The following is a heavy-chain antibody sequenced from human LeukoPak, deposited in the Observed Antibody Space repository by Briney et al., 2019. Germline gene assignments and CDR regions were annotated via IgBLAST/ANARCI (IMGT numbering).Heavy chain of an antibody. CDR3: AKVFWAGAYCGGDCFAAFDI. CDR2: ISGDGGST. V-gene: IGHV3-43*02. J-gene: IGHJ3*02. CDR1: GFTFDDYA. D-gene: IGHD2-21*02. Sequence: PGGSLRLSCAASGFTFDDYAMHWVRQAPGKGLEWVSLISGDGGSTYYADSVKGRFTISRDNSKNSLYLQMNGLRTEDTALYYCAKVFWAGAYCGGDCFAAFDIGGQGTMVTVSS.